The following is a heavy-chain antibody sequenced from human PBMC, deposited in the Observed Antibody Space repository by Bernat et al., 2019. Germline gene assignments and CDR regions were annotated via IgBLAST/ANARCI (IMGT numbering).Heavy chain of an antibody. V-gene: IGHV3-15*01. CDR2: IKSKTDGGTT. CDR1: GFTFSNAW. CDR3: TTDYYYDSSGYYY. J-gene: IGHJ4*02. D-gene: IGHD3-22*01. Sequence: VQLVESGGGVVQPGRSLRLSCAASGFTFSNAWMSWVRQAPGKGLEWVGRIKSKTDGGTTDYAAPVKGRFTISRDDSKNTLYLQMNSLKTEDTAVYYCTTDYYYDSSGYYYWGQGTLVTVSS.